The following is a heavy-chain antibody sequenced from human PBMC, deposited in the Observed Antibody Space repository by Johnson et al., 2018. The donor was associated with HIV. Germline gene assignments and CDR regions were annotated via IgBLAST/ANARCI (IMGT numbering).Heavy chain of an antibody. CDR3: AKESGGSGSYYIGDMGDAFDI. CDR1: GFTFSSYA. CDR2: ISGSGGST. J-gene: IGHJ3*02. Sequence: VQLVESGGGLVQPGGSLRLSCAASGFTFSSYAMSWVRQAPGKGLEWVSAISGSGGSTYYADSVKGRFSISRDTSANTVYLQMNSLRAEDTAVYFCAKESGGSGSYYIGDMGDAFDIWGQGTLVTVSS. D-gene: IGHD3-10*01. V-gene: IGHV3-23*04.